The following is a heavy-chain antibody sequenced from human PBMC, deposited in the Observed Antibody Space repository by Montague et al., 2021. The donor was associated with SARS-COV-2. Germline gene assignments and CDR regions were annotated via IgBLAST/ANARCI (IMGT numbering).Heavy chain of an antibody. J-gene: IGHJ4*02. CDR3: ARDRGVQYQLQMPFYFDY. CDR1: GGSFSGYY. CDR2: IYHSGST. D-gene: IGHD2-2*01. V-gene: IGHV4-34*01. Sequence: SETLSLTCAVYGGSFSGYYWSWIRQPPGKGLEWIGEIYHSGSTNYNPSLKSRVTISVDTPKNQFSLRLSSVTAADTAVYYCARDRGVQYQLQMPFYFDYWGQGTLVTVSS.